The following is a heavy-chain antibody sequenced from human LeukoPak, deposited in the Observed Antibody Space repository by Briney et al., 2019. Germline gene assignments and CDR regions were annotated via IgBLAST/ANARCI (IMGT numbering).Heavy chain of an antibody. J-gene: IGHJ4*02. V-gene: IGHV4-38-2*01. D-gene: IGHD3-3*01. Sequence: PSETLSLTCAVSGYSISSGYYWGWIRQPPGKGLEWIGSIYHSGSTYYNPSLKSRVTISVDTSENQFSLKLSSVTAADTAVYYCARMYYDFWSGQYYFDYWGQGTLVTVSS. CDR1: GYSISSGYY. CDR3: ARMYYDFWSGQYYFDY. CDR2: IYHSGST.